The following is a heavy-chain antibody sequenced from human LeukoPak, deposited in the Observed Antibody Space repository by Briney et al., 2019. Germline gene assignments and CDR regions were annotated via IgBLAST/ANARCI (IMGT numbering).Heavy chain of an antibody. CDR3: AKGSSSGYYGGIDN. Sequence: PPGGTLRLSCAASGFTFSSYAMSWVRQAPGKGLEWVSAISGSGSGGSTYYADSVKGRFTISRDNSKNTLYLQMNSLRAEDTAVYYCAKGSSSGYYGGIDNWGQGTLVTVSS. V-gene: IGHV3-23*01. CDR1: GFTFSSYA. D-gene: IGHD3-22*01. CDR2: ISGSGSGGST. J-gene: IGHJ4*02.